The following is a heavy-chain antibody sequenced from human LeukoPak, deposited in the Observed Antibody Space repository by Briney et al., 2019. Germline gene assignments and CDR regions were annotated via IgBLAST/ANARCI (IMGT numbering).Heavy chain of an antibody. V-gene: IGHV3-21*01. CDR1: GFTFSTSN. CDR3: ARDRDDLFDY. CDR2: ISSSSTYI. Sequence: KPGGSLRLSCAASGFTFSTSNMNWVRQAPGKGLEWVSSISSSSTYIYYADSLKGRFTISRDNAKNSLYLQMNSLRAEDTAVYYCARDRDDLFDYWGQGTLVTVSS. J-gene: IGHJ4*02. D-gene: IGHD3-10*01.